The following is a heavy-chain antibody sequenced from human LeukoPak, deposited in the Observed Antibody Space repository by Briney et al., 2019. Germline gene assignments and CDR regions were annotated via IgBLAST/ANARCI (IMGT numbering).Heavy chain of an antibody. D-gene: IGHD3-22*01. Sequence: SETLSLTCTVSGGSISSYYWSWIRQPPGKGLEWIGYIYYSGTTYYNPSLKSRVTMAVDTSKNQFSLKLSSVTAADTAVYYCARFWPNYYDSSDWYFDLWGRGTLVTVSS. V-gene: IGHV4-59*12. CDR2: IYYSGTT. CDR1: GGSISSYY. CDR3: ARFWPNYYDSSDWYFDL. J-gene: IGHJ2*01.